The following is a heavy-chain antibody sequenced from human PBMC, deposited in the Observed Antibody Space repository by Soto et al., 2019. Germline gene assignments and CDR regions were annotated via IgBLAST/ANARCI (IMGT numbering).Heavy chain of an antibody. CDR1: GGSFSGYY. CDR3: ARYCRVVRDPFDP. D-gene: IGHD3-10*01. V-gene: IGHV4-34*01. CDR2: INHSGST. J-gene: IGHJ5*02. Sequence: PSETLSLTCAVYGGSFSGYYWSWIRQPPGKGLEWIGEINHSGSTNYNPSLKSRVTISVDTSKNQFSLKLSSVTAADTAVYYCARYCRVVRDPFDPWGQGTLVTVSS.